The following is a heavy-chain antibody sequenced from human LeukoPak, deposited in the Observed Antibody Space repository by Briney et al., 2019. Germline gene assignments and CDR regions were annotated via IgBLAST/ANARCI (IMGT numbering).Heavy chain of an antibody. J-gene: IGHJ4*02. V-gene: IGHV1-2*02. CDR3: ARASGSGWYEDY. Sequence: ASVRASCKASGYTFTGYYMHWVRQAPGQGLEWMGWINPNSGGTNYAQKFQGRVTMTRDTSISTAYMELSRLRSDDTAVYYCARASGSGWYEDYWGQGTLVTVSS. CDR1: GYTFTGYY. D-gene: IGHD6-19*01. CDR2: INPNSGGT.